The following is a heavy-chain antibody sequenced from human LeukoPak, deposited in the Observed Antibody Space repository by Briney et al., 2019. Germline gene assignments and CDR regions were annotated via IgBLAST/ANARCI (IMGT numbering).Heavy chain of an antibody. Sequence: AGGSLRLSCAASGFIFSTYEMNWVRQAPGKGLEWLSYISYNSRSIYYADSVKGRFTISRDNAKNSLYLQMNSLRAEDTAVYYCAELGITMIGGVWGKGTTVTISS. J-gene: IGHJ6*04. CDR2: ISYNSRSI. V-gene: IGHV3-48*03. CDR1: GFIFSTYE. D-gene: IGHD3-10*02. CDR3: AELGITMIGGV.